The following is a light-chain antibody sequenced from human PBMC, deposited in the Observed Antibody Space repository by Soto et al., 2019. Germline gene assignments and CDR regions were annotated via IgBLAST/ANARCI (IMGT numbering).Light chain of an antibody. J-gene: IGLJ2*01. V-gene: IGLV4-69*01. Sequence: QPVLTQSPSASASLGASVKLTCTLSSGHSSYAIAWHQQQPEKGPRFLMKLNSDGSHSKGDGIPDRFSGSSSWAERYLTISSLQSEDEADYYCQTWGTGVVFGGGTKLTVL. CDR2: LNSDGSH. CDR3: QTWGTGVV. CDR1: SGHSSYA.